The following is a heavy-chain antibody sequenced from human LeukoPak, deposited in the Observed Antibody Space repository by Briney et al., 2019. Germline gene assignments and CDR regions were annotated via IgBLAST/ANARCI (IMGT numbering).Heavy chain of an antibody. J-gene: IGHJ4*02. V-gene: IGHV4-59*01. CDR1: GGSISFYY. CDR2: IHYTGTA. CDR3: AREGCSNGCRAFDY. Sequence: SETLSLTCTVSGGSISFYYWSWIRQPPGKGLEWIGYIHYTGTAHYNPSLQSRVITSVDTSKNQFSLKLNSVTAADTAVYYCAREGCSNGCRAFDYWGQGISVTVSS. D-gene: IGHD6-19*01.